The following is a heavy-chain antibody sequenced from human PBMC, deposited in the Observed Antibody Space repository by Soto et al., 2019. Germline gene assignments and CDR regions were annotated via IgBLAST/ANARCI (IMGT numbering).Heavy chain of an antibody. Sequence: QVQLQQWGAGLKPSETLSLTCAVYGGSFSTDYWSGIRQPPGKGREWIGEINPSGGTNYNPSLKSRVTISVATSKNQFSLKLSSVTAADTAVYYCARVLAARASRDFDYWGQGTLVTVSS. J-gene: IGHJ4*02. V-gene: IGHV4-34*01. D-gene: IGHD6-6*01. CDR2: INPSGGT. CDR1: GGSFSTDY. CDR3: ARVLAARASRDFDY.